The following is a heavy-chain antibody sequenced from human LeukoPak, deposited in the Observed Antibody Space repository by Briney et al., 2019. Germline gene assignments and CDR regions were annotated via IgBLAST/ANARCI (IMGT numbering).Heavy chain of an antibody. D-gene: IGHD3-3*01. CDR3: ARLYYDFWSGYPSSFDY. V-gene: IGHV4-39*01. Sequence: SETLSLTCTVSGGSIRSSSYYWGWIRQPPGKGLEWIGSICYSGSPYYNPSLKSRVTISVDTSKNQFSLKLSSVTAADTAVYYCARLYYDFWSGYPSSFDYWGQGTLVTVSS. J-gene: IGHJ4*02. CDR2: ICYSGSP. CDR1: GGSIRSSSYY.